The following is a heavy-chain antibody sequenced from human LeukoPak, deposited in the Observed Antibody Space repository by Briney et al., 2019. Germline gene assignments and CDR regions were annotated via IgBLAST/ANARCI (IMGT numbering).Heavy chain of an antibody. J-gene: IGHJ6*03. CDR1: GGSFSGYY. CDR2: INHSGDT. D-gene: IGHD4-11*01. V-gene: IGHV4-34*01. CDR3: ARGQTTVTPHYYYYYMDV. Sequence: SETLSLTCAVYGGSFSGYYWSWIRQPPGKGLEWIGEINHSGDTNYNPSLKSRVTISVDTSKKHFSLKLSSVTAADTAVYYCARGQTTVTPHYYYYYMDVWGKGTTVTVSS.